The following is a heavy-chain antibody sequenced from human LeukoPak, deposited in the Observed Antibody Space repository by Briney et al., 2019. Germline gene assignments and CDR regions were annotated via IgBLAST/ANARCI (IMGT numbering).Heavy chain of an antibody. J-gene: IGHJ4*02. CDR2: ISAYNGNT. CDR3: ARDCSSTSCWASTGY. CDR1: GYTFTSYG. V-gene: IGHV1-18*01. D-gene: IGHD2-2*01. Sequence: GASVKVSCKASGYTFTSYGISWVRQAPGQGLEWMGWISAYNGNTNYAQKLQGRVIMTTDTSTRTAYMELRSLRSDDTAVYYCARDCSSTSCWASTGYWGQGTLVTVSS.